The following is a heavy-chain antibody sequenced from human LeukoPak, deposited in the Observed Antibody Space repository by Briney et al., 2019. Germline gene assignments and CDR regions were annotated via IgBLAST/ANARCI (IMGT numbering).Heavy chain of an antibody. CDR3: ARLSGYDRWDYYYYYMDV. V-gene: IGHV5-51*01. CDR2: IYPGDSDT. D-gene: IGHD5-12*01. Sequence: GESLKISCKGSGYSFTSYWIGWVRQMPGKGLEWMGIIYPGDSDTRYSPSFQGQVTISADKSISTAYLQWSSLKASDTAMYYCARLSGYDRWDYYYYYMDVWGKGTTVTVSS. J-gene: IGHJ6*03. CDR1: GYSFTSYW.